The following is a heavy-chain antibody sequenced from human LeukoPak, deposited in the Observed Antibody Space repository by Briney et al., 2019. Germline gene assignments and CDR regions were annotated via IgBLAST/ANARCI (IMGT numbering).Heavy chain of an antibody. CDR1: GFKFSSDW. CDR3: ARDPTVTNFHDAFDI. CDR2: IKQDGSQK. D-gene: IGHD4-17*01. J-gene: IGHJ3*02. Sequence: GGSLRLSCAASGFKFSSDWMSWVRQAPGKGLEWVATIKQDGSQKEYVDSVKGRFTISRDNAKNSLYLQMNSLRAEDTAVYYCARDPTVTNFHDAFDIWGQGTMVTVSS. V-gene: IGHV3-7*05.